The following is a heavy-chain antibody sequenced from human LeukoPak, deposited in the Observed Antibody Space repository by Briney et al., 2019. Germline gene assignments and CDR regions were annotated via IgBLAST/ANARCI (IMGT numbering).Heavy chain of an antibody. D-gene: IGHD5-12*01. CDR3: ARLGVATPFDY. V-gene: IGHV4-39*01. CDR1: GGPISSSSYY. Sequence: SDTLSLICTVSGGPISSSSYYWGWIRQPPGKGLEWIGSIYYSGSPYFNPSLKSRVTISGDTSKNQFSLKLRSVTAADAAVYYSARLGVATPFDYWGQGTLVTVSS. J-gene: IGHJ4*02. CDR2: IYYSGSP.